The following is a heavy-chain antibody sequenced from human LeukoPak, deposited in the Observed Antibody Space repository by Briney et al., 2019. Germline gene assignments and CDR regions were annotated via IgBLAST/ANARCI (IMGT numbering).Heavy chain of an antibody. CDR3: ASYSRSWHTTFDY. CDR1: GYSISSGYY. CDR2: IYHSGST. J-gene: IGHJ4*02. V-gene: IGHV4-38-2*02. Sequence: SETLSLTCTVSGYSISSGYYWGWIRQPPGKGLEWIGSIYHSGSTYYNPSLKSRVTISVDTSKNQFSLKLSSVTAADTAVYYCASYSRSWHTTFDYWGQGTLVTVSS. D-gene: IGHD6-13*01.